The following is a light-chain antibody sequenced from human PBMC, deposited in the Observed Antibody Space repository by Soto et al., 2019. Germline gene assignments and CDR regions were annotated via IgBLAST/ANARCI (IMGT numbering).Light chain of an antibody. Sequence: DIVLTQSPGTLYLSPGERATLSCRASQSVSSGYLAWYQQRPGQAPRLLIYGASTRATGIPARFSGSGSGTEFTLTISSLQPDDFATYYCQQYNSCRTFGQGTKVDIK. CDR2: GAS. V-gene: IGKV3-20*01. J-gene: IGKJ1*01. CDR3: QQYNSCRT. CDR1: QSVSSGY.